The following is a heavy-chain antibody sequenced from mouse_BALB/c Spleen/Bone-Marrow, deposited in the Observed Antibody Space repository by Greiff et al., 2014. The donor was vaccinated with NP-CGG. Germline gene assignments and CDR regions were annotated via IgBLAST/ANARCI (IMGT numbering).Heavy chain of an antibody. V-gene: IGHV3-2*02. CDR3: ARWNYGSTYFDY. Sequence: DVQLVESGPGLVKPSQSLSLTCTVTGYSITSDYAWNWIRQFPGNKLEWMGYISYSGSTSYNPSLKSRISITRDTSKNQFFLQLNSVTTEDTATYYCARWNYGSTYFDYWGQGTTLTVSS. CDR2: ISYSGST. J-gene: IGHJ2*01. CDR1: GYSITSDYA. D-gene: IGHD1-1*01.